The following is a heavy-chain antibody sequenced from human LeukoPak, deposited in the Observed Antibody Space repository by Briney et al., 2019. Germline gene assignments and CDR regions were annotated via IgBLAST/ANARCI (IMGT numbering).Heavy chain of an antibody. CDR2: MNPNNGNT. V-gene: IGHV1-8*01. Sequence: APVKVSCKASGYTFTSYDINWGRQATGQGLEWMGWMNPNNGNTGYAQKFQGRVTMTRGTSISTAYMELSSLRSEDTAVYYCARLASSSWPLYYYYGMDVWGQGTTVTVSS. CDR3: ARLASSSWPLYYYYGMDV. J-gene: IGHJ6*02. D-gene: IGHD6-13*01. CDR1: GYTFTSYD.